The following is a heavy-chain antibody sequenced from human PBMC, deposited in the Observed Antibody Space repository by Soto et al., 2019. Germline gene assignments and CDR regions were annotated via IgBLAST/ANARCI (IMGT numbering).Heavy chain of an antibody. D-gene: IGHD3-3*01. CDR3: ARDLFPYDFWSGYYTDYYYGMDV. CDR2: IIPIFGTA. Sequence: SVKVSCKASGGTFSSYAISWVRQAPGQGLEWMGGIIPIFGTANYAQKFQGRVTITADESTSTAYMELSSLRSEDTAVYYCARDLFPYDFWSGYYTDYYYGMDVWGQGTTVTVSS. V-gene: IGHV1-69*13. CDR1: GGTFSSYA. J-gene: IGHJ6*02.